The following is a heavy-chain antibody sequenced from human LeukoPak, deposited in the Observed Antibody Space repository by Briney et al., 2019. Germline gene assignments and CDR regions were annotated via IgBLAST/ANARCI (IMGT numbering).Heavy chain of an antibody. D-gene: IGHD2-21*02. Sequence: GGSLRLSCAASGFPFSSYWMHWVRQGPGRGLVWVSRIIGDGSGTNYADSVKGRFTISRDNAKNTLYLQMNSLRAEDTAVYYCARDRLYYGMDVWGQGTTVTVSS. J-gene: IGHJ6*02. V-gene: IGHV3-74*01. CDR3: ARDRLYYGMDV. CDR2: IIGDGSGT. CDR1: GFPFSSYW.